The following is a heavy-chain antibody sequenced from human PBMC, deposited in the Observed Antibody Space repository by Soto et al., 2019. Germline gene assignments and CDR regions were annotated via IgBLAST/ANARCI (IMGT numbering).Heavy chain of an antibody. CDR3: ARGDYDSSVYQPIFDY. J-gene: IGHJ4*02. D-gene: IGHD3-22*01. Sequence: ASVKVSCKASGYTFTSYAMHWVRQAPGQRLEWMGWINPNSGGTNYAQKFQGWVTMTRDTSISTAYMELSRLRSDDTAVYYCARGDYDSSVYQPIFDYWGQGTLVTVSS. CDR2: INPNSGGT. CDR1: GYTFTSYA. V-gene: IGHV1-2*04.